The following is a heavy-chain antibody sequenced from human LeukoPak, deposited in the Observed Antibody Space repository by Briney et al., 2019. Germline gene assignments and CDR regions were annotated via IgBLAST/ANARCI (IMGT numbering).Heavy chain of an antibody. Sequence: GASVKVSCKASGYTFTSYYMHWVRQAPGQGLEWMGIINPSGGSTSYAQKFQGRVTMTRNTSTSTVYMELSSLRSEDTAVYYCARCPFVLAARRPYYFDYWGQGTLVTVSS. CDR2: INPSGGST. CDR1: GYTFTSYY. CDR3: ARCPFVLAARRPYYFDY. V-gene: IGHV1-46*01. D-gene: IGHD6-6*01. J-gene: IGHJ4*02.